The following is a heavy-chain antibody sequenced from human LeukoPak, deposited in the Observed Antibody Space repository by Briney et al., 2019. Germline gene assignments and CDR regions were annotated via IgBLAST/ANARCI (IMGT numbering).Heavy chain of an antibody. V-gene: IGHV3-20*04. CDR1: GFTFDDYG. CDR3: AREGRVILGGGYFDY. J-gene: IGHJ4*02. CDR2: INWNGGST. Sequence: RPGGSLRLSCAASGFTFDDYGMSWVRQAPGKGREWVSGINWNGGSTGYADSVKGRFTISRDNAKNSLYLQMNSLRAEDAALYYCAREGRVILGGGYFDYWGQGTLVTVSS. D-gene: IGHD3-16*01.